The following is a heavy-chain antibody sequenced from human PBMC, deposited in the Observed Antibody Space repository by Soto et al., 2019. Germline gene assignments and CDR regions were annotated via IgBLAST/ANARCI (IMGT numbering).Heavy chain of an antibody. V-gene: IGHV1-69*13. D-gene: IGHD5-18*01. J-gene: IGHJ6*02. CDR2: IIPIFGTA. CDR3: PRLHSHGTDVMDV. CDR1: GGSFTYT. Sequence: SVEVSCKASGGSFTYTLSWVRHSPGQGLEWMGGIIPIFGTANYAQKFQGRVTITADESTKTAYMELSTQRSEDTAVYYCPRLHSHGTDVMDVWGQGTTVTGS.